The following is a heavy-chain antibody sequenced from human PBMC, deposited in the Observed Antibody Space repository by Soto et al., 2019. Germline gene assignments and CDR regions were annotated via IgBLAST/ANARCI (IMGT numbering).Heavy chain of an antibody. CDR3: ARVVSIADRRWVWGDFDI. CDR1: GFTFSSYD. CDR2: IGTAGDP. D-gene: IGHD6-6*01. J-gene: IGHJ3*02. Sequence: GGSLRLSCAASGFTFSSYDMHWVRQATGKGLEWVSAIGTAGDPYYPGSVKGRFTISRENAKNSLYLQMNSLRAGDTAVYYCARVVSIADRRWVWGDFDIWGQGTMVTVSS. V-gene: IGHV3-13*05.